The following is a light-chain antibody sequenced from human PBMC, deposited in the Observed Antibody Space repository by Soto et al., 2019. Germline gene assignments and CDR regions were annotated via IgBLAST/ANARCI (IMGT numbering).Light chain of an antibody. CDR2: ATS. J-gene: IGKJ4*01. CDR3: QQTDDFPLT. Sequence: DFQMTQSPSSVSASVGDTVTITCRASQGIYSRLAWYQQKPGKAPELLIYATSTLQNGVPSRFSGSGFGTDFTLSISSLQPEDSASYFCQQTDDFPLTFGGGTKVEI. V-gene: IGKV1D-12*01. CDR1: QGIYSR.